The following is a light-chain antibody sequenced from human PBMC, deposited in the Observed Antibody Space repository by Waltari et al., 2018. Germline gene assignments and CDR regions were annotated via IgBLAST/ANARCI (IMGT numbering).Light chain of an antibody. V-gene: IGLV2-8*01. CDR3: SSYAGSHYWV. Sequence: QSALTQPPAASGSPGQSVTISCTGTGSDVGKYYYVSWYQQHPGKAPKLMIYELSKRPSGVPDRFSGSKSGNTASLTVSGLQAEDEADYYCSSYAGSHYWVFGGGTKLTVL. J-gene: IGLJ3*02. CDR2: ELS. CDR1: GSDVGKYYY.